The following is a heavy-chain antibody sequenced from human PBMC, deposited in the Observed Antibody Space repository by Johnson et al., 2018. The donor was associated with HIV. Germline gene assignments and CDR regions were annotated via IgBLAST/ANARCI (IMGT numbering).Heavy chain of an antibody. D-gene: IGHD3-22*01. V-gene: IGHV3-30*18. Sequence: QVQLVESGGNVVQPGRSLRLSCAVSGFTFRSYGVHWVRQAPGKGLEWVAVISYDGSNEYYADSVKGRFTISRDNSKNTLYLQMNSLRAEDTAIYYCAKDLHYYDSSGFNDAFDIWGQGTMVAVSS. CDR3: AKDLHYYDSSGFNDAFDI. J-gene: IGHJ3*02. CDR2: ISYDGSNE. CDR1: GFTFRSYG.